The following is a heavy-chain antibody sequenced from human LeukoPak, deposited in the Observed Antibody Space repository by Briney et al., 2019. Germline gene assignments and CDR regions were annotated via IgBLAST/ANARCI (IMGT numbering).Heavy chain of an antibody. CDR1: GGSISSYY. J-gene: IGHJ2*01. CDR3: ARLERVMVSSVVRSRWYFDL. D-gene: IGHD3-22*01. V-gene: IGHV4-59*08. Sequence: SETLSLTCTVSGGSISSYYWSWIRQPPGKGLEYIGYIYYSGSTNYNPSLKSRVTISVDTSKNQFSLKLSSVTAADTAVYYCARLERVMVSSVVRSRWYFDLWGRGTLVTVSS. CDR2: IYYSGST.